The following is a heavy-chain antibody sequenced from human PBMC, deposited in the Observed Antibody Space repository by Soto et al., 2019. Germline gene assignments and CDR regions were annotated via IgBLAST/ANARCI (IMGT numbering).Heavy chain of an antibody. V-gene: IGHV4-59*01. J-gene: IGHJ4*02. CDR1: GDSISTFY. D-gene: IGHD7-27*01. CDR2: IYYTGST. CDR3: AKDEVGGEFDY. Sequence: SETLSLTCTVSGDSISTFYWSWIRQPPGKGLEWIGYIYYTGSTNYNPSLKSRVTMSVDTSKKQFSLKLTSVTAAATAVYYCAKDEVGGEFDYWGQGTLVTVSS.